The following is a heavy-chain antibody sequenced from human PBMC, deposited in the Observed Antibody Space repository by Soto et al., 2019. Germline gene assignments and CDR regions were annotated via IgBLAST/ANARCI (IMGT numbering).Heavy chain of an antibody. Sequence: ASVKVSCKASGYTFTSYAMHWVRQAPGQRLEWMGWINAGNGNTKYSQKFQGRVTITRDTSASTAYMELSSLRSEDTAVYYCARGPYSGYVQQLYYFDYWGQGTLVTVSS. D-gene: IGHD5-12*01. V-gene: IGHV1-3*01. J-gene: IGHJ4*02. CDR3: ARGPYSGYVQQLYYFDY. CDR1: GYTFTSYA. CDR2: INAGNGNT.